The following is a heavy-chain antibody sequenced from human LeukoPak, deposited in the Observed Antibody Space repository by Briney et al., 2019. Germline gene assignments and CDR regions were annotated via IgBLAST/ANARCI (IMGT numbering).Heavy chain of an antibody. D-gene: IGHD5-24*01. J-gene: IGHJ5*02. CDR2: ISAYNGNT. Sequence: ASVKVSCKASGYTFTSFGISWVRQAPGQGLEWMGWISAYNGNTKSAQKFQGRVIMTTDTSTNTAYMELRSLRSDDTAVYYCARDKYPNDYNYWFDPWGQGTLVTVSS. V-gene: IGHV1-18*01. CDR1: GYTFTSFG. CDR3: ARDKYPNDYNYWFDP.